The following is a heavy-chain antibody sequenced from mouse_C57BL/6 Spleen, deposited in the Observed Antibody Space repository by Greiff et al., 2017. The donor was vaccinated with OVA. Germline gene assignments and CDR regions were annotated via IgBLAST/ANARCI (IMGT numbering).Heavy chain of an antibody. V-gene: IGHV1-80*01. CDR2: IYPGDGDT. J-gene: IGHJ4*01. D-gene: IGHD2-5*01. Sequence: VQLQQSGAELVKPGASVKISCKASGYAFSSYWMNWVKQRPGKGLEWIGQIYPGDGDTNYNGKFKGKATLTADKSSSTAYMQLSSLTSEDSAVYFCARFYSNYDAMDYWGQGTSVTVSS. CDR1: GYAFSSYW. CDR3: ARFYSNYDAMDY.